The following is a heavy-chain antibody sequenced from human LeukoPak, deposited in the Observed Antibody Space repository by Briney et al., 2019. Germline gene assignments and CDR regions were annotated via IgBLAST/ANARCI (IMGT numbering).Heavy chain of an antibody. D-gene: IGHD6-13*01. CDR1: GGSFSGYY. J-gene: IGHJ5*02. Sequence: SETLSLTCAVYGGSFSGYYWSWIRQPPGKGLEWIGYIYYSGSTNYNPSLKSRVTISVDTSKNQFSLRLTSVTAADTAVYYCARQEQQLIYNWFDPWGQGTLVTVSS. V-gene: IGHV4-59*01. CDR3: ARQEQQLIYNWFDP. CDR2: IYYSGST.